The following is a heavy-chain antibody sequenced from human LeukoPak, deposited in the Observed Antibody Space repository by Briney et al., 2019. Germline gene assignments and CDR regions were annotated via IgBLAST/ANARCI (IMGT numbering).Heavy chain of an antibody. Sequence: ASVKVSRKASGYTFTSYYLHWVRQAPGQGLEWMGIIDPSGGGTTYAQNFQGRVTMTSDSATSTVYMELRSLRSEDTAVYFCARTGKTYAYYFWGQGTLVTVSS. D-gene: IGHD1/OR15-1a*01. CDR2: IDPSGGGT. CDR1: GYTFTSYY. CDR3: ARTGKTYAYYF. V-gene: IGHV1-46*01. J-gene: IGHJ4*02.